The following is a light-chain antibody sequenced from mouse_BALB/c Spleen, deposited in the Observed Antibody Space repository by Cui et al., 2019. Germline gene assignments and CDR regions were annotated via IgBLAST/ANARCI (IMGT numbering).Light chain of an antibody. CDR1: SSISSNY. V-gene: IGKV4-91*01. CDR2: RTS. Sequence: EIVLTQSTTTKAASPGEQITITRSPSSSISSNYLHWAQQKPGFTPKLLIYRTSNLASVGPARFSGSGSGTSYSVTIGTMEAEDVATDYCQQGSSIPRWVFTFGSGTKLEIK. J-gene: IGKJ4*01. CDR3: QQGSSIPRWVFT.